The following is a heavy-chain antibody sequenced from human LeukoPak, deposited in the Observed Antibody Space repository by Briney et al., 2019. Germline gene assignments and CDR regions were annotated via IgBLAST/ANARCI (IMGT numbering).Heavy chain of an antibody. CDR3: ARGIGYYDFWSGYYLDTASYYFDY. J-gene: IGHJ4*02. D-gene: IGHD3-3*01. V-gene: IGHV4-34*01. Sequence: SETLSLTCAVYGGSFSGYYWSWIRQPPGKGLEWIGEINHSGSTNYNPSLKSRVTISVDTSKNQFSLKLSSVTAADTTVYYCARGIGYYDFWSGYYLDTASYYFDYWGQGTLVTVSS. CDR2: INHSGST. CDR1: GGSFSGYY.